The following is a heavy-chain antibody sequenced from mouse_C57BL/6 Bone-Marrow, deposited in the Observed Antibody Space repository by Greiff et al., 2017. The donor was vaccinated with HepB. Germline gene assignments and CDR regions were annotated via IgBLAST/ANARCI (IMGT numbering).Heavy chain of an antibody. CDR2: IHPNSGST. Sequence: VKLQQPGAELVKPGASVKLSCKASGYTFTSYWMHWVKQRPGQGLEWIGMIHPNSGSTNYNEKFKSKATLTVDKSSSTAYMQLSGLTSEDSAVYYCALLYYYGSSYYAMDYWGQGTSVTVSS. D-gene: IGHD1-1*01. CDR1: GYTFTSYW. V-gene: IGHV1-64*01. J-gene: IGHJ4*01. CDR3: ALLYYYGSSYYAMDY.